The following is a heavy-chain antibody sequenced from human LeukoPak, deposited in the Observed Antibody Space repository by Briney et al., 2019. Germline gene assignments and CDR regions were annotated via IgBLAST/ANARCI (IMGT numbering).Heavy chain of an antibody. CDR1: GFTFTSHT. Sequence: GGSLRLSCAASGFTFTSHTMNWVRQAPGKGLEWVSSIGIDTTTIYYADSVKGRFTISRDNAKNTLYLQMNSLRTEDTAVYYCARESPLHFFDYWGQGTLVTVSS. CDR3: ARESPLHFFDY. D-gene: IGHD3-10*01. CDR2: IGIDTTTI. J-gene: IGHJ4*02. V-gene: IGHV3-21*01.